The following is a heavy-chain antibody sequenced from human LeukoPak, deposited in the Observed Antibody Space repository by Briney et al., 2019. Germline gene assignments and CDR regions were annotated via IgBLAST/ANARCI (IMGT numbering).Heavy chain of an antibody. CDR3: ARAFRGYSYGPNPFDY. Sequence: GGSLRLSCAASGFTFSSYAMHWVRQAPGKGLEWVAVISYDGSNKYYADSVKGRFTIPRDNSKNTLYLQMNSLRAEDTAVYYCARAFRGYSYGPNPFDYWGQGTLVTVSS. CDR1: GFTFSSYA. V-gene: IGHV3-30-3*01. J-gene: IGHJ4*02. CDR2: ISYDGSNK. D-gene: IGHD5-18*01.